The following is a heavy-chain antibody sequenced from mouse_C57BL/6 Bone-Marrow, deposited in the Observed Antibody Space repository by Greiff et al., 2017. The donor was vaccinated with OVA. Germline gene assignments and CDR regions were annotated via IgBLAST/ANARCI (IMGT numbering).Heavy chain of an antibody. Sequence: VQLQQSGAELVRPGASVKLSCTASGFNIKDDYMHWVKQRPEQGLEWIGWIDPENGDTEYASKFQGKATITADTSSNTAYLQLSSLTSEDTAVYYCTAYYYGSSHWYMDVWGTGTTVTVSS. D-gene: IGHD1-1*01. CDR1: GFNIKDDY. CDR2: IDPENGDT. CDR3: TAYYYGSSHWYMDV. V-gene: IGHV14-4*01. J-gene: IGHJ1*03.